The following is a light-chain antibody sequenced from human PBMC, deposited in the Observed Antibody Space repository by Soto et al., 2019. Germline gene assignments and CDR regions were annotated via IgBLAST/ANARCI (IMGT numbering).Light chain of an antibody. CDR3: QQSYRSPYT. CDR2: GAS. CDR1: QSINIY. Sequence: IQLTQSPSSLSASVGDRVTVTCRASQSINIYLNWYQQKPGKDPTLLIYGASTLQSGVPSRFSGGGSRTDFTLTISSLQTEDFPTYYCQQSYRSPYTFGQGTKLEI. J-gene: IGKJ2*01. V-gene: IGKV1-39*01.